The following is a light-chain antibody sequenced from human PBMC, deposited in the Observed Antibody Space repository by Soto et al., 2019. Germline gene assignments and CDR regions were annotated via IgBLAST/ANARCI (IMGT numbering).Light chain of an antibody. J-gene: IGKJ1*01. CDR1: QSVSNNY. CDR3: QQYGSSPKT. Sequence: EIVLTQSPCTLSLSPGERATLSCRASQSVSNNYLAWFQQKPGQAPRLLIYGASSRATGIPDRFSGSGSGTDFTLSISRLEPEDFAVYYCQQYGSSPKTFGQGTKVEIK. CDR2: GAS. V-gene: IGKV3-20*01.